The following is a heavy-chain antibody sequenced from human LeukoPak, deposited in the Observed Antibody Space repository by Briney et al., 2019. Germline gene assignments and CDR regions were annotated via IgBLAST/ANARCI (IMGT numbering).Heavy chain of an antibody. J-gene: IGHJ5*02. CDR1: GYTFTGYY. Sequence: ASVKVSCKASGYTFTGYYMHWVRQAPGQGLEWMGWINPNSGGTNYAQKFQGRVTMTRDTSISTAYMELSRLRSDDTAVYYCATSTRITVIVYPTPANWFDPWGQGTLVTVSS. CDR2: INPNSGGT. CDR3: ATSTRITVIVYPTPANWFDP. D-gene: IGHD3-22*01. V-gene: IGHV1-2*02.